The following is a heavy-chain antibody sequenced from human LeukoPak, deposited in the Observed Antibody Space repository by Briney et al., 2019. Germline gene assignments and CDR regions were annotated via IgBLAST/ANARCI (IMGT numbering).Heavy chain of an antibody. CDR3: ARTTWGVACQQEPYYFDY. CDR1: GFTFSSYE. V-gene: IGHV3-48*03. CDR2: ISSSGSTI. D-gene: IGHD1-1*01. Sequence: GGSLRLSCTASGFTFSSYEMNWVRQAPGKGLEWVSYISSSGSTIYYADSVKGRFTISRDNAKNSLYLQMNSLRAEDTAVYYYARTTWGVACQQEPYYFDYWGQGTLVTVSS. J-gene: IGHJ4*02.